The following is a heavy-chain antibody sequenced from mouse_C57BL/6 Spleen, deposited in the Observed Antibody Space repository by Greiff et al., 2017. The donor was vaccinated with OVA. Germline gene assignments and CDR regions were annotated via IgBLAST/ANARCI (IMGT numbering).Heavy chain of an antibody. Sequence: EVMLVESGAELVRPGASVKLSCTASGFNIKDDYMHWVKQRPEQGLEWIGWIDPENGDTEYASKFQGKATITADTSSNTAYLQLSSLTSEDTAVYYCTYYGSLDYWGQGTTLTVSS. J-gene: IGHJ2*01. CDR3: TYYGSLDY. CDR2: IDPENGDT. D-gene: IGHD1-1*01. V-gene: IGHV14-4*01. CDR1: GFNIKDDY.